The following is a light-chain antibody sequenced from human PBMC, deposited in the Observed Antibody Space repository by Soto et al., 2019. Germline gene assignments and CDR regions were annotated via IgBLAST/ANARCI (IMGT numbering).Light chain of an antibody. CDR3: HQYGTSPRT. CDR1: QSVSSNY. V-gene: IGKV3-20*01. Sequence: EIVLTQSPGTLSLSPGERATLSCRASQSVSSNYLAWYQQKPGQAPRLVIHGASSRATGIPDRFSGSGSGTDFTLTISRREPEDFAVFYCHQYGTSPRTFGQGTKVEIK. J-gene: IGKJ1*01. CDR2: GAS.